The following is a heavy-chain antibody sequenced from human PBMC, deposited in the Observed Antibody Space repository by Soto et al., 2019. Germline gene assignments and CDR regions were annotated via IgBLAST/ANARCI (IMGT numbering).Heavy chain of an antibody. CDR2: ISAYNGNT. D-gene: IGHD6-13*01. CDR1: GYTFTSYG. Sequence: ASVKVSCKASGYTFTSYGISWVRQAPGQGLEWMGWISAYNGNTNYAQKLQCRVTMTTDTSTSTAYMELRSLRSDDTAVYYCARETRYSSSWYPRPIDYWGQGTLVTVSS. J-gene: IGHJ4*02. CDR3: ARETRYSSSWYPRPIDY. V-gene: IGHV1-18*04.